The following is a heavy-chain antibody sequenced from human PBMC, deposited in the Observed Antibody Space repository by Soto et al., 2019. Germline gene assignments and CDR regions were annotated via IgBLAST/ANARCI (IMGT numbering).Heavy chain of an antibody. D-gene: IGHD3-3*01. CDR2: IYYSGST. J-gene: IGHJ6*02. CDR1: GGSISSYY. Sequence: PSETLSLTCTVSGGSISSYYWSWIRQPPGKGLEWIGYIYYSGSTTYNPSLKSRVTISVDTSKNQFSLKLSSVTAADTAVYYCARGSSHPYSYYDFWSGQKHYYYYYGMDVWGQGTTVTVSS. V-gene: IGHV4-59*01. CDR3: ARGSSHPYSYYDFWSGQKHYYYYYGMDV.